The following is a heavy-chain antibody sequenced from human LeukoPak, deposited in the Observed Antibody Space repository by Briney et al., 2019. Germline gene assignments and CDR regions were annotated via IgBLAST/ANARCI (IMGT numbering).Heavy chain of an antibody. D-gene: IGHD3-10*01. Sequence: SETLSLTCAVYGGSFSGYYWSWIRQPPGKGLEWIGEINHSGSTNYNPSLKSRVTISLDTSKIQFSLSLNSMTAADTAVYYCARGFSSGRFDPWGQGALVTVSS. CDR3: ARGFSSGRFDP. V-gene: IGHV4-34*01. CDR1: GGSFSGYY. J-gene: IGHJ5*02. CDR2: INHSGST.